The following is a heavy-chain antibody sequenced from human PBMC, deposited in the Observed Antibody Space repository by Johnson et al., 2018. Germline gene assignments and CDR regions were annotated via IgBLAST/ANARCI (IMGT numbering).Heavy chain of an antibody. CDR1: GFTFSNYW. D-gene: IGHD3-22*01. CDR3: ASLCYDRSGYFANFQH. Sequence: VQLQESGGGLVQPGGSLRLSCAASGFTFSNYWMSWVRQAPGKGLEWVANIKQDGSEKYYVDSVKGRFTISRDNAKNSLYLQMNTRGAGDTAVYYCASLCYDRSGYFANFQHWGQGTLVTVSS. CDR2: IKQDGSEK. V-gene: IGHV3-7*01. J-gene: IGHJ1*01.